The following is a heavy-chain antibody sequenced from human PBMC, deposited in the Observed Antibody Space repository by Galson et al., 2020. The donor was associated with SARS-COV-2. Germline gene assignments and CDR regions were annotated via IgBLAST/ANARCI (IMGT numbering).Heavy chain of an antibody. D-gene: IGHD6-13*01. V-gene: IGHV4-59*01. CDR3: ARLHSSSWDYDYYGMDV. J-gene: IGHJ6*02. Sequence: SQTLSLTCTVSGGSISTYSWSWIRQPPGKGLEWIGYIYYSGSTKYNPSLKSRVTISVDTSKNQFSLKLSSVTAADTAVYYCARLHSSSWDYDYYGMDVWGQGTTVTVSS. CDR1: GGSISTYS. CDR2: IYYSGST.